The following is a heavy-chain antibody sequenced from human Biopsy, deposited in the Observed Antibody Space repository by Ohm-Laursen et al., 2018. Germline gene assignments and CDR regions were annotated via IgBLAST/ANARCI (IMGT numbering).Heavy chain of an antibody. Sequence: GASVKVSCNASGYDFLDFHIHWVRQVPGQGLEWIGHINPHTGVTKYAQKFLDRITMTGDTSISTAYMDLSRLTSADTGIYYCARPSGGVSTIGFDPWGQGTLVIVPS. J-gene: IGHJ5*02. CDR1: GYDFLDFH. D-gene: IGHD5/OR15-5a*01. CDR2: INPHTGVT. V-gene: IGHV1-2*05. CDR3: ARPSGGVSTIGFDP.